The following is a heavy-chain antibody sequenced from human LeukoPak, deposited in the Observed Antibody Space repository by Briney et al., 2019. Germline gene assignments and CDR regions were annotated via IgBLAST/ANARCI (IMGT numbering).Heavy chain of an antibody. D-gene: IGHD3-22*01. CDR1: GGSIRSSYYY. V-gene: IGHV4-39*07. Sequence: SETLSLTCTVSGGSIRSSYYYWGWIRQPPGKGLEWIGSIYDSGSTNYNPSLKSRVTISVDTSKNQFSLKLSSVTAADTAVYYCARGHYYDSSGYFDYWGQGTLVTVSS. J-gene: IGHJ4*02. CDR3: ARGHYYDSSGYFDY. CDR2: IYDSGST.